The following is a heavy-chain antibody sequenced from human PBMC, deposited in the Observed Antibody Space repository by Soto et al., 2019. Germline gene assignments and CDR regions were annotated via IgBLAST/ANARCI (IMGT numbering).Heavy chain of an antibody. V-gene: IGHV1-8*01. Sequence: QVQLVQSGAEVKKPGASVKVSCKASGYTFSRYDINWVRQATGQGLEWMGWMNPNSANTGYAQKCQGRVTMTKDTSTSPAYMGLSSLRSEATAVYYCAREGITNFGVVIFYGMDVWGQGTTVTVSS. CDR3: AREGITNFGVVIFYGMDV. J-gene: IGHJ6*02. CDR1: GYTFSRYD. D-gene: IGHD3-3*01. CDR2: MNPNSANT.